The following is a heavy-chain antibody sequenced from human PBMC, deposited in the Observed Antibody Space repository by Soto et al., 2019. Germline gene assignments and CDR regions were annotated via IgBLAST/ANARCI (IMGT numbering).Heavy chain of an antibody. CDR3: ARQASVVTPVFDY. J-gene: IGHJ4*02. D-gene: IGHD2-15*01. V-gene: IGHV3-33*01. CDR1: GFSFRGYG. Sequence: PGGSLRLSCAASGFSFRGYGMQWVRQAPGKGLEWVALIWYDGSYTHYADSVKGRFTISRDNSKNTLYLQMNSLRAEDTAIYHCARQASVVTPVFDYWGQGTLVTVSS. CDR2: IWYDGSYT.